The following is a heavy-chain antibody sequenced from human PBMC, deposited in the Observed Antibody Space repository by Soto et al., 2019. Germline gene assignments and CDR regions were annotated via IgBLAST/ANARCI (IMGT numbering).Heavy chain of an antibody. CDR1: GGTFSTYA. CDR2: IIPMFGTA. D-gene: IGHD5-18*01. V-gene: IGHV1-69*12. CDR3: GRGIQLWLRRINNGYSG. Sequence: QVQLVQSGAEVKKPESSVKVSCKAPGGTFSTYAISWVRQAPGQGLEWMGGIIPMFGTANYAQRFQDRVTITEDESTNTVYMELRSLRSEDTAVYFCGRGIQLWLRRINNGYSGWGQGTLVTVSS. J-gene: IGHJ4*02.